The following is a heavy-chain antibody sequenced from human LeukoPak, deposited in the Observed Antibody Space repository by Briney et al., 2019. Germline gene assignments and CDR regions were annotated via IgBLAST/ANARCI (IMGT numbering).Heavy chain of an antibody. J-gene: IGHJ4*02. CDR2: IYYSGST. Sequence: SETLSLTCTVSGGSISSYYWSWIRQPPGKGLEWIGYIYYSGSTNYNPSLKSRVTMSVDTSKNQFSLRLRSVTAADTAVYYCARLYQGKRPPDYWGQGTLVTVSS. D-gene: IGHD6-25*01. CDR1: GGSISSYY. CDR3: ARLYQGKRPPDY. V-gene: IGHV4-59*08.